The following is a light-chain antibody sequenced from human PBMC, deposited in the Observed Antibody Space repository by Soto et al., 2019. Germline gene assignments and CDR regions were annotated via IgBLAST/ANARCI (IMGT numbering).Light chain of an antibody. Sequence: QSALAQPASVSGSPGQSITISCAGTGSDVGGYNYVSWYQQHPGKAPKVMIYKVTRRPSGISNRFSGSKSGNAASLTISTLQAEDEAEYYCCSYATGSTLVFGTGTKVTVL. CDR3: CSYATGSTLV. J-gene: IGLJ1*01. V-gene: IGLV2-14*01. CDR2: KVT. CDR1: GSDVGGYNY.